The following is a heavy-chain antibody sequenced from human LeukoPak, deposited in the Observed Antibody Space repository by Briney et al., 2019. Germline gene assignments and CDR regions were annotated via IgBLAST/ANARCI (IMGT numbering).Heavy chain of an antibody. CDR3: ARDLGYCSGGSCPGDDAFDI. CDR2: IYYSGST. Sequence: PSETLSLTCTVSGGSISSYYWSWIRQPPGKGLEWIGYIYYSGSTNYNPSLKSRVTISVDTSKNQFSLELSSVTAADTAVYYCARDLGYCSGGSCPGDDAFDIWGQGTMVTVSS. CDR1: GGSISSYY. J-gene: IGHJ3*02. V-gene: IGHV4-59*01. D-gene: IGHD2-15*01.